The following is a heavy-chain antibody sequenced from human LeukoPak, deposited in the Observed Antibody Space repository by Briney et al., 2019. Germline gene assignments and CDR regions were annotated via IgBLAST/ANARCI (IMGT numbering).Heavy chain of an antibody. V-gene: IGHV4-59*08. CDR3: ARLVSSSLDY. D-gene: IGHD6-13*01. CDR1: RGSISPYY. CDR2: VSSSGST. Sequence: PSETLSLTCTVSRGSISPYYWSWIRQPPGKGLEWIGYVSSSGSTNYNPSLKSRVTISVDRSKNQLSLKLSSVTAADTAVYCCARLVSSSLDYWGEGARDTVSS. J-gene: IGHJ4*02.